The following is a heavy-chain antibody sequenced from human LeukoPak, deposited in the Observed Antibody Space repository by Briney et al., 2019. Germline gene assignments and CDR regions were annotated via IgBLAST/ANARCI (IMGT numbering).Heavy chain of an antibody. CDR2: ISSSCSTI. V-gene: IGHV3-48*03. Sequence: PGGSLRLSCAASGFTFSSYEMNWVRQAPGKGLEWVSYISSSCSTIYYADSVKGRFTISRDNAKNSLYLQMNSLRAEDTAVYYCARDLGVTTTYYYYYYMDVWGKGTTVTVSS. CDR1: GFTFSSYE. J-gene: IGHJ6*03. CDR3: ARDLGVTTTYYYYYYMDV. D-gene: IGHD4-17*01.